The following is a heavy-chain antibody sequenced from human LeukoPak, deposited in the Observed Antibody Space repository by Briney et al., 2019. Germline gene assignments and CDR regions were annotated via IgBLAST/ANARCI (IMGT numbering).Heavy chain of an antibody. J-gene: IGHJ4*02. D-gene: IGHD6-13*01. CDR1: GFTFSSYG. Sequence: GGSLRLSCAASGFTFSSYGMHWVRQAPGKGLEWVAVTWYDGSNKYYADSVKGRFTISRDNSKNTLYLQMNSLRAEDMAVYYCAREVYSSSLRYFDYWGQGTLVTVSS. V-gene: IGHV3-33*01. CDR2: TWYDGSNK. CDR3: AREVYSSSLRYFDY.